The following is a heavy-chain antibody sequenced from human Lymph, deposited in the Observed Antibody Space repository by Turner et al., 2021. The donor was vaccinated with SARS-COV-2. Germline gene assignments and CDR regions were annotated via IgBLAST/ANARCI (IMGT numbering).Heavy chain of an antibody. CDR1: GYTLPELS. J-gene: IGHJ6*02. V-gene: IGHV1-24*01. Sequence: QVQLVQSGAEVKTPGASVKVSCKVSGYTLPELSMHWVRQAPGKGLEWMGGFDPEDGEIIYAQKFQGRVTMTEDTSTDTAYMELSSLRSEDTAVYYCATVLCTGSSCYYYGMDVWGQGTTVTVSS. CDR2: FDPEDGEI. CDR3: ATVLCTGSSCYYYGMDV. D-gene: IGHD2-15*01.